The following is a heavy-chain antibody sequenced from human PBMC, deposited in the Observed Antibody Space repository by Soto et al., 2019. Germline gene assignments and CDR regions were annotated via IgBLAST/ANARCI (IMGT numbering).Heavy chain of an antibody. J-gene: IGHJ4*02. V-gene: IGHV3-23*01. CDR2: ISGSGGST. CDR3: AKDYGENGQNGDPFVYY. CDR1: GFTFSSYA. Sequence: GGSLRLSCAASGFTFSSYAMSWVRQAPGKGLEWVSAISGSGGSTYYADSVKGRFTISRDNSKNTLYLQMNSLRAEDTAVYYCAKDYGENGQNGDPFVYYRGQGTLVTVSS. D-gene: IGHD2-21*02.